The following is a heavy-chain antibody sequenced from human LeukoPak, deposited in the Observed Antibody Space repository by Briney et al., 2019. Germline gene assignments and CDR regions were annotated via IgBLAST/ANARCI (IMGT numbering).Heavy chain of an antibody. CDR2: ICAYNGNT. V-gene: IGHV1-18*01. Sequence: GASVTVSCKASGYTFTSYGISWVRQAPGQGLEWMGWICAYNGNTNYAQKLQGRVTMTTDTSTSTAYMELRSLRSDDTAVYYCARDWLSITMVRGVALGWFDPWGQGTLVTVSS. CDR1: GYTFTSYG. D-gene: IGHD3-10*01. CDR3: ARDWLSITMVRGVALGWFDP. J-gene: IGHJ5*02.